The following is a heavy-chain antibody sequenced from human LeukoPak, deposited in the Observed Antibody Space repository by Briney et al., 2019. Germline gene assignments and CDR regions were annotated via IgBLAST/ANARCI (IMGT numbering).Heavy chain of an antibody. CDR3: AKHSRGCGSTSCYNFDF. Sequence: SETLSLTCAVSGYSISSGYYWGWIRQPPGKGLEWIGSIYHSGSTYYNPSLKSRVTISLDTSKNQFSLKLSSVTAADTAVYYCAKHSRGCGSTSCYNFDFWGRGALVTVSS. J-gene: IGHJ4*02. D-gene: IGHD2-2*02. CDR1: GYSISSGYY. CDR2: IYHSGST. V-gene: IGHV4-38-2*01.